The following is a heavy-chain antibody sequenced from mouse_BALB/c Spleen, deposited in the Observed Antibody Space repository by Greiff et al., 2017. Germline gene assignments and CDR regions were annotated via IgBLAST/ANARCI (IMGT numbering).Heavy chain of an antibody. CDR3: ASHGYRFAY. Sequence: EVHLVESGPGLVKPSQSLSLTCSVTGYSITSGYYWNWIRQFPGNKLEWMGYISYDGSNNYNPSLKNRISITRDTSKNQFFLKLNSVTTEDTATYYCASHGYRFAYWGQGTLVTVSA. D-gene: IGHD2-2*01. CDR2: ISYDGSN. J-gene: IGHJ3*01. V-gene: IGHV3-6*02. CDR1: GYSITSGYY.